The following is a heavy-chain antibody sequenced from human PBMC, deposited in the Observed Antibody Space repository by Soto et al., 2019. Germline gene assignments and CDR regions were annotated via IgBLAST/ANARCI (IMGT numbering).Heavy chain of an antibody. CDR1: GYTFTSYG. V-gene: IGHV1-18*04. D-gene: IGHD2-2*01. J-gene: IGHJ5*02. CDR3: ARGGWAVVVPAAKSPPHNWFDP. CDR2: ISAYNGNT. Sequence: ASVKVSCKASGYTFTSYGISWVRQAPGQGLEWMGWISAYNGNTNYAQKLQGRVTMTTDTSTSTAYMELGSLRSDDTAVYYCARGGWAVVVPAAKSPPHNWFDPWGQGTLVTVSS.